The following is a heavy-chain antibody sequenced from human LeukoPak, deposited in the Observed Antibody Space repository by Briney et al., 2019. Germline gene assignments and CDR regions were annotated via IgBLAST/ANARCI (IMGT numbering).Heavy chain of an antibody. D-gene: IGHD2-15*01. V-gene: IGHV1-18*04. Sequence: ASMKVSCKASGYSFTGYYIYWVRQAPGQGLEWMGWISAYNGNTNYAQKLQGRVTMTTDTSTSTAYMELRSLRSDDTAVYYCARDAGHYCSGGSCYSGWSEIDYWGQGTLVTVSS. CDR2: ISAYNGNT. J-gene: IGHJ4*02. CDR1: GYSFTGYY. CDR3: ARDAGHYCSGGSCYSGWSEIDY.